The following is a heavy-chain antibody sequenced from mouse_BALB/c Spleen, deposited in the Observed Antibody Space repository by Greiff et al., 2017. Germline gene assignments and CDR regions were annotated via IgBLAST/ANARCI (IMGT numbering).Heavy chain of an antibody. CDR2: ISYSGST. Sequence: EVKVVESGPSLVKPSQTLSLTCSVTGDSITSGYWNWIRKFPGNKLEYMGYISYSGSTYYNPSLKSRISITRDTSKNQYYLQLNSVTTEDTATYYCARQENYYGSSPWFAYWGQGTLVTVSA. CDR1: GDSITSGY. V-gene: IGHV3-8*02. D-gene: IGHD1-1*01. CDR3: ARQENYYGSSPWFAY. J-gene: IGHJ3*01.